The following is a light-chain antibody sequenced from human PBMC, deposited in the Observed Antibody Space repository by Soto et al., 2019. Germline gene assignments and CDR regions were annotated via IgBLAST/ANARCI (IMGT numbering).Light chain of an antibody. CDR3: QQLESYPST. Sequence: IQLTQSPSSLSASVGDRVTITCRASQGINTFLAWYQQKPGKAPKLLIYAASTLQSGVPSRFSGSASGTELTRTISSLQPEDFATYYCQQLESYPSTFGGGTKVAIK. V-gene: IGKV1-9*01. CDR2: AAS. J-gene: IGKJ4*01. CDR1: QGINTF.